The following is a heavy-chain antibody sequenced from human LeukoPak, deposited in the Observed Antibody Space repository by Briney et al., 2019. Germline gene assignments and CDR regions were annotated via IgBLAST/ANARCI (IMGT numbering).Heavy chain of an antibody. CDR1: GYSFTTYW. CDR2: IYPGDSDT. CDR3: ARRSCSGSICYDY. D-gene: IGHD2-15*01. Sequence: GESLQISCKGSGYSFTTYWIGWVRQVPGKGLEWMGIIYPGDSDTRYSPSFQGQVTISADKSISTAYLQWSSLKASDTAIYYCARRSCSGSICYDYWGQGTLVTVSS. V-gene: IGHV5-51*01. J-gene: IGHJ4*02.